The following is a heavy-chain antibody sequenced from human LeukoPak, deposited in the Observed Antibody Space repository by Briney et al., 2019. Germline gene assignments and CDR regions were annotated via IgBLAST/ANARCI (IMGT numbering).Heavy chain of an antibody. J-gene: IGHJ4*02. CDR1: GGSFSGYY. CDR2: INHSGST. D-gene: IGHD5-18*01. CDR3: ARGQRGYSYGSSDY. V-gene: IGHV4-34*01. Sequence: PSETLSLTCAVYGGSFSGYYWSWIRQPPGKGLEWIGEINHSGSTNYNPSLKSRVTISVDTSKNQFSLKLSSVTAADTAVYYCARGQRGYSYGSSDYWGQGTLVTVSS.